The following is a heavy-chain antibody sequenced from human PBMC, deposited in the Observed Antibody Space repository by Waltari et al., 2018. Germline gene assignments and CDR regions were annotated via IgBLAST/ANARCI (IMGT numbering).Heavy chain of an antibody. CDR1: GGSISSGSYY. CDR2: IYTSGST. V-gene: IGHV4-61*02. CDR3: AREYGSGRCFDY. Sequence: QVQLQESGPGLVKPSQTLSLTCTVSGGSISSGSYYWSWIRQPAGKGLEWIGRIYTSGSTNSTPSLKIRVTISVDTSKNQFSLKLSSVTAADTAVYYCAREYGSGRCFDYWGQGTLVTVSS. J-gene: IGHJ4*02. D-gene: IGHD3-10*01.